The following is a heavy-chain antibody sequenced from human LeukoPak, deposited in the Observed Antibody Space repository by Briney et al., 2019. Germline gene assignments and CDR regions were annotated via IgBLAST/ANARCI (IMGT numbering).Heavy chain of an antibody. D-gene: IGHD2-15*01. CDR3: ARSLGYCSGGSCYPFDC. Sequence: GGSLRLSCAASGFSFSSFWMTWVRQTPGRGLEWVANIKQDGSEIYYVDSLKGRFIISRDNAKSSLYLQMNSLRAEDTAVYYCARSLGYCSGGSCYPFDCWGQGALVTVSS. V-gene: IGHV3-7*04. CDR1: GFSFSSFW. CDR2: IKQDGSEI. J-gene: IGHJ4*02.